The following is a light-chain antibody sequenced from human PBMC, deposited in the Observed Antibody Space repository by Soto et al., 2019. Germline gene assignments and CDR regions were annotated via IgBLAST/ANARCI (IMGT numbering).Light chain of an antibody. J-gene: IGKJ2*01. CDR3: QQTYTITFA. CDR2: GAS. Sequence: DMQMTQAPSSLSASVGGRCTITCRPSQTIDNYLNWYQHKPGKAPKLLIYGASTLQSGVSSRFTGSASGTDFTLTIDNMQDEDFATYYCQQTYTITFAFGQGTKVDIK. V-gene: IGKV1-39*01. CDR1: QTIDNY.